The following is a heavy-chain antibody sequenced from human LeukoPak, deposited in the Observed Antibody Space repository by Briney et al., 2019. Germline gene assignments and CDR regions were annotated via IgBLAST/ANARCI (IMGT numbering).Heavy chain of an antibody. CDR1: GFTFSNYA. CDR3: AREAQGDWYFDL. J-gene: IGHJ2*01. Sequence: PGGSLRLSCAASGFTFSNYAMSWVRQAPGKGLEWVSTISSSGDSTYLADSVKGRFTISRDTSKNTLDLQMNSLRAEDTAVYFCAREAQGDWYFDLWGRGTLVTVSS. V-gene: IGHV3-23*01. CDR2: ISSSGDST. D-gene: IGHD3-16*01.